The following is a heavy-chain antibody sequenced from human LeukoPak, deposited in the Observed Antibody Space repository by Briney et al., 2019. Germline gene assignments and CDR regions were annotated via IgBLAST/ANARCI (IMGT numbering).Heavy chain of an antibody. V-gene: IGHV4-39*07. CDR2: IYYSGST. Sequence: PSETLSLTCTVSGGSISSSSYYWVWIRQPPGKGLEWIGSIYYSGSTYYNPSLKSRVTISVDTSKNQFSLKLSSVTAADTAVYYCARVTVLDDYGDYFDYWGQGTLVTVSS. CDR3: ARVTVLDDYGDYFDY. J-gene: IGHJ4*02. CDR1: GGSISSSSYY. D-gene: IGHD4-17*01.